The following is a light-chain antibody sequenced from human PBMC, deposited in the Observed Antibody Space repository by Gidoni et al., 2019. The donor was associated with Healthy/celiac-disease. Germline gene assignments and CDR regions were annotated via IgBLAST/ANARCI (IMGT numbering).Light chain of an antibody. CDR2: WAS. Sequence: DIVMTKHSAFLVVSTRGRATINCKTSQSVLYSTNSKNYLAWYLQKPGQPPKLLIYWASTRESGVPDRFSGSGSGTDFTLTISSLQAEDVAVYYCQQYFSTPWTFGQGTKVEIK. CDR3: QQYFSTPWT. J-gene: IGKJ1*01. V-gene: IGKV4-1*01. CDR1: QSVLYSTNSKNY.